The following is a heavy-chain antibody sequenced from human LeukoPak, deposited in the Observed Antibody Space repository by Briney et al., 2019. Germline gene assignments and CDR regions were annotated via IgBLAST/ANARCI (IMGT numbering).Heavy chain of an antibody. J-gene: IGHJ4*02. CDR3: ARGSSRIYYYDSSGYSHAFDY. CDR2: TYYRSKWYT. Sequence: SQTLSLTCAISGDSVSSNSAAWNWVRQSPSRGLEWLGRTYYRSKWYTDYAESVKSRITINPDTSKNQFSLQVNSVTPEDTAVYYCARGSSRIYYYDSSGYSHAFDYWGQGILVTVSS. CDR1: GDSVSSNSAA. D-gene: IGHD3-22*01. V-gene: IGHV6-1*01.